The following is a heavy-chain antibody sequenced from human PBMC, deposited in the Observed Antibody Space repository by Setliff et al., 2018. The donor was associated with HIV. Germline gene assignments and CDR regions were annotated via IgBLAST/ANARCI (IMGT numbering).Heavy chain of an antibody. D-gene: IGHD3-16*01. CDR2: VSYSGST. V-gene: IGHV4-59*11. Sequence: SETLSLTCTVSGGSISSHFWSWIRQPPGKGLEWIGTVSYSGSTNYNPSLKSRVTISVDTSENQFSLKLSSVTAADTAVYYCARRLGATVFYYFDYWGQGTLVTVS. CDR3: ARRLGATVFYYFDY. CDR1: GGSISSHF. J-gene: IGHJ4*02.